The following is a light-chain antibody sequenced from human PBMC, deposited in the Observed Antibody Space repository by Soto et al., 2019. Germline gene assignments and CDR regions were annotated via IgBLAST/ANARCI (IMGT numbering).Light chain of an antibody. CDR1: QSVTSN. CDR2: GAY. Sequence: EIVLTQSPATLSVSPGERASLSCRASQSVTSNLAWYQQKPGQAPRLLIYGAYTRATGIPTRFSGGGSGTEFTLTISSLQSEDSAVYYCQQYNNWPSLTFGGGTKVEIK. V-gene: IGKV3-15*01. CDR3: QQYNNWPSLT. J-gene: IGKJ4*01.